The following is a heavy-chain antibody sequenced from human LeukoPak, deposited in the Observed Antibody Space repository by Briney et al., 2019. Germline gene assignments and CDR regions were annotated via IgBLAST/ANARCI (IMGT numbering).Heavy chain of an antibody. CDR1: GGSISSYY. D-gene: IGHD3-3*01. J-gene: IGHJ4*02. V-gene: IGHV4-59*01. CDR3: ARGEASITIFGVVMVYFDY. Sequence: PSETLSLTCTVSGGSISSYYWSRIRQPPGKGLEWIGYIYYSGSTNYNPSLKSRVTISVDTSKNQFSLKLSSVTAADTAVYYCARGEASITIFGVVMVYFDYWGQGTLVTVSS. CDR2: IYYSGST.